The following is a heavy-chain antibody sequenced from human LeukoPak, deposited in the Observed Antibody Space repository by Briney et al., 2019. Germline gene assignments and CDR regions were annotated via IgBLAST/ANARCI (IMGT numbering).Heavy chain of an antibody. CDR1: GGTFTSYG. J-gene: IGHJ4*02. V-gene: IGHV1-18*01. Sequence: ASVKVSCKASGGTFTSYGISWVRQAPGQGLEWMGWISAYNGNTNYAQKLQGRVTMTTDTSTSTAYMELRSLRSDDTAVYYCARGRIAARPREYYFDYWGQGTLVTVSS. CDR3: ARGRIAARPREYYFDY. CDR2: ISAYNGNT. D-gene: IGHD6-6*01.